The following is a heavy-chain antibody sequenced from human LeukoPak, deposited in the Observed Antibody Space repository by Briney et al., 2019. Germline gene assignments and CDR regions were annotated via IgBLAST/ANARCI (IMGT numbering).Heavy chain of an antibody. CDR2: INSDGSST. V-gene: IGHV3-74*01. Sequence: SGXXXXXYXMHWVRHAPGKGLXWVSRINSDGSSTXYADSVKGRFTISRDXAKNTLYMQMNSQRAEDTAVYYXXXXXXXXXXXXDYWGXXXXVTVSS. CDR1: GXXXXXYX. CDR3: XXXXXXXXXXXDY. J-gene: IGHJ4*02.